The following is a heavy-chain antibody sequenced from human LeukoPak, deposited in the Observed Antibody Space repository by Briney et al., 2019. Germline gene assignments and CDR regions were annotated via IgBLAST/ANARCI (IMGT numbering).Heavy chain of an antibody. Sequence: GGTLRLSCAASGFTFSSYWMHWVRQAPGKGLMWVTRIKSDGSTRYADSVKGRITISRDNAKNTVSLQMNSLTAEDTGVYYCARAPSEIGGYYPEYFRHWGQGTLVTVSP. J-gene: IGHJ1*01. D-gene: IGHD3-22*01. V-gene: IGHV3-74*01. CDR1: GFTFSSYW. CDR3: ARAPSEIGGYYPEYFRH. CDR2: IKSDGST.